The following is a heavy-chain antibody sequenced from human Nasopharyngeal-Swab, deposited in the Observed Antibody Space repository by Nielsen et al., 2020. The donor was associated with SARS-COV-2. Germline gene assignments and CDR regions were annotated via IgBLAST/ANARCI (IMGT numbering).Heavy chain of an antibody. J-gene: IGHJ4*02. V-gene: IGHV3-23*01. CDR3: AKDDSRVLRFLERFDY. CDR1: GFTFSSYA. Sequence: GALKISCAASGFTFSSYAMSWVRQAPGKGLEWVSAISGSGGSTYYADSVKGRFTISRDNSKNTLYLQMNSLRAEDTAVYYCAKDDSRVLRFLERFDYWGQGTLVTVSS. CDR2: ISGSGGST. D-gene: IGHD3-3*01.